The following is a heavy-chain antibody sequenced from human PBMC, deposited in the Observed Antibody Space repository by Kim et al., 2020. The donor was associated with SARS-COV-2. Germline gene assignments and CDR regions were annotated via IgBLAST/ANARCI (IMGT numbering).Heavy chain of an antibody. J-gene: IGHJ4*02. D-gene: IGHD5-18*01. Sequence: GGSLRLSCAASGFTFSSYEMNWVRQAPGKGLEWVSYISSSGSTIYYADSVKGRFTISRDNAKNSLYLQMNSLRAEDTAVYYCAREDTATGHDYWGQGTLVTVSS. CDR1: GFTFSSYE. CDR3: AREDTATGHDY. CDR2: ISSSGSTI. V-gene: IGHV3-48*03.